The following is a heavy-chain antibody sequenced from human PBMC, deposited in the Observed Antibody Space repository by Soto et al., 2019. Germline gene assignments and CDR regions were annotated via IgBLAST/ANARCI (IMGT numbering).Heavy chain of an antibody. D-gene: IGHD3-3*01. J-gene: IGHJ5*02. Sequence: PSETLPLTCTLSGGSSTSCGYYWNWIRQPPWEGLEWIVYIFYPGTTRYNSALQSRVRISVDSTKNHFSLKLTSVTAADTAVHHRATATTLFGVALQTGFDPCAPGTLVSDPS. CDR1: GGSSTSCGYY. V-gene: IGHV4-31*03. CDR3: ATATTLFGVALQTGFDP. CDR2: IFYPGTT.